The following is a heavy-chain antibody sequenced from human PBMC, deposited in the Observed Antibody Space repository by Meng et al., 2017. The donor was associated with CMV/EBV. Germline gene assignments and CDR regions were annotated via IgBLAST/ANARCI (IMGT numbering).Heavy chain of an antibody. V-gene: IGHV4-39*01. D-gene: IGHD6-19*01. CDR1: GGSISSSSYY. J-gene: IGHJ6*02. CDR3: ARLATIAVAGTSYYYYYGMYV. Sequence: SETLSLTCTVSGGSISSSSYYWGWIRQPPGKGLEWIGSIYYSGSTYYNPSLKSRVTISVDTSKNQFSLKLSSVTAADTAVYYCARLATIAVAGTSYYYYYGMYVWGQGTTVTVSS. CDR2: IYYSGST.